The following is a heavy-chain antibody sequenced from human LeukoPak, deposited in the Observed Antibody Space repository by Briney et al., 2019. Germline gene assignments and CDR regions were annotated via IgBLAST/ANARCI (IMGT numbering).Heavy chain of an antibody. D-gene: IGHD1-26*01. J-gene: IGHJ4*02. V-gene: IGHV3-48*02. Sequence: GGSLRLSCAASGFTFSAYSMNWVRQAPGKGLDWVSYISSRSFTIYYADSVKGRFTISRDNAKNSLYLEMNSLRDEDTAVYYCAKSVGASLDYWGQGTLVTVSS. CDR2: ISSRSFTI. CDR1: GFTFSAYS. CDR3: AKSVGASLDY.